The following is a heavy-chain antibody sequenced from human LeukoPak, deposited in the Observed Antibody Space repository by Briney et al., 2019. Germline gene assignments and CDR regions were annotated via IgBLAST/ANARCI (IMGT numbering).Heavy chain of an antibody. CDR2: IIPVLNIT. CDR3: ARDQGLTAPPPYGLDV. D-gene: IGHD5-18*01. CDR1: GGTFSTSA. V-gene: IGHV1-69*04. J-gene: IGHJ6*02. Sequence: ASVQVSCKTSGGTFSTSAITWMRQAPGQGLEWMGRIIPVLNITTYAQRFQGRVTITADTSTSTVYMELSSLRSEETAVYYCARDQGLTAPPPYGLDVWGQGTTVIVSS.